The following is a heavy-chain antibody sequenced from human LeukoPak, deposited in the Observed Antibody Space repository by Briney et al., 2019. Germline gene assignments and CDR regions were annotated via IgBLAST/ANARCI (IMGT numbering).Heavy chain of an antibody. CDR1: GFTFRSYA. Sequence: PGGSLRLSCATSGFTFRSYAMTWVRQGPGEGLEWVSAISSSVSLTYYADAVKGRFTVSKDNSKNTLYLQMNSLRAEDTAVYYCAKDRGFVGATPSNFDYWGQGTLVTVSS. V-gene: IGHV3-23*01. D-gene: IGHD1-26*01. CDR3: AKDRGFVGATPSNFDY. CDR2: ISSSVSLT. J-gene: IGHJ4*02.